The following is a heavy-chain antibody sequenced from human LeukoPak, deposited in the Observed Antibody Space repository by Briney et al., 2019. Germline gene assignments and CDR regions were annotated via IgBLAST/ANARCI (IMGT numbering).Heavy chain of an antibody. CDR3: ARGNYDYVWGSYRYTPSDY. J-gene: IGHJ4*02. V-gene: IGHV1-18*01. CDR1: GYTFTSYG. Sequence: GASVKVSCKASGYTFTSYGISWVRQAPGQGLEWMGWISAYNGNTNYAQKLQGRVTMTTDTSTSTAYMELRSLRSDDTAVYYCARGNYDYVWGSYRYTPSDYWGQGTLVTVSS. D-gene: IGHD3-16*02. CDR2: ISAYNGNT.